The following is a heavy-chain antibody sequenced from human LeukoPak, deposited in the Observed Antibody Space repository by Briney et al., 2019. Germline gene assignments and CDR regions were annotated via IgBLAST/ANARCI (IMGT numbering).Heavy chain of an antibody. CDR1: GFTFGDYA. J-gene: IGHJ5*02. Sequence: PGRSLRLSCTASGFTFGDYAMSWVRQAPGKGLEWVGFTRSKAYGGTTENAASVKGRFTISRDDSKSIAYLQMNSLKTEDTAVYYCTRDPGYCSSTSCHNWFDPWGQGTLVTVSS. CDR2: TRSKAYGGTT. CDR3: TRDPGYCSSTSCHNWFDP. D-gene: IGHD2-2*03. V-gene: IGHV3-49*04.